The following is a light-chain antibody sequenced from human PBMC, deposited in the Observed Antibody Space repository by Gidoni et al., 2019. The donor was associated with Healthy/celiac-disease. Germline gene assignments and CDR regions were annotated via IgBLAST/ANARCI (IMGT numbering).Light chain of an antibody. CDR1: SRDVGGYNY. Sequence: QSALTQPASVSGSPGQSITLSCTGTSRDVGGYNYVSWYQQHPGKAPKLMIYEVSNRPSGVSNRFSGSKSGNTASLTISGLQAEDEADYYCSSYTSRSTQVFGTGTKVTVL. CDR2: EVS. CDR3: SSYTSRSTQV. V-gene: IGLV2-14*01. J-gene: IGLJ1*01.